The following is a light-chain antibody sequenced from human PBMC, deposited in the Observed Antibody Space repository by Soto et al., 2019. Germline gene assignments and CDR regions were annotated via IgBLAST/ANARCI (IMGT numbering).Light chain of an antibody. Sequence: QAALTQPPSASGSPGQSVTISCTGTSSDVGAYDYVSWYQQHPGKAPKLMIYDVDKRPSGVPGRFSGSKSGNTASLTISGLQAEDEADYYCCSYAGSYPFVFGTGTKVTVL. V-gene: IGLV2-8*01. CDR1: SSDVGAYDY. J-gene: IGLJ1*01. CDR3: CSYAGSYPFV. CDR2: DVD.